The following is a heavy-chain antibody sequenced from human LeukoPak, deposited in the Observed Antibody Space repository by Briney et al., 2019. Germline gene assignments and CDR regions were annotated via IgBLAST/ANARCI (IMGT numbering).Heavy chain of an antibody. CDR2: IIPILGIA. Sequence: SVKVSCKASGGTFSSYTISWVRQAPGQGLEWMGRIIPILGIANYAQKFQGRVTITADKSTSTAYMELSSLRSEDTAVYYCTYYYDSSGYYGRFDPWGQGTLVTVSS. J-gene: IGHJ5*02. D-gene: IGHD3-22*01. CDR3: TYYYDSSGYYGRFDP. V-gene: IGHV1-69*02. CDR1: GGTFSSYT.